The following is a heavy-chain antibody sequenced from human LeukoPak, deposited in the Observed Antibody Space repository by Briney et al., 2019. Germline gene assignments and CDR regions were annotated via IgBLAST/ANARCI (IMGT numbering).Heavy chain of an antibody. CDR2: ISGSGAGT. Sequence: GGSLRLSCAASGFTFSSYAMSWVRQAPGKGLEWVSAISGSGAGTYYADSVKGRVTISRDNSKNTLYLRMNSLRAEDTAVYFCAKGFSGNYYRWFDPWGQGTLVTVSS. CDR1: GFTFSSYA. D-gene: IGHD3-10*01. V-gene: IGHV3-23*01. J-gene: IGHJ5*02. CDR3: AKGFSGNYYRWFDP.